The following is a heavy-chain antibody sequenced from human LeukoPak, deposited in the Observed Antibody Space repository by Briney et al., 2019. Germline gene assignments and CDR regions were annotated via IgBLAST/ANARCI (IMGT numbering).Heavy chain of an antibody. CDR3: ARQKREWFGGGYFDY. CDR2: IYTSGST. Sequence: SETLSLTCTVSGGSISSYYWSWIRQPAGKGLERIGRIYTSGSTNYNPSLKSRVTMSVDTSKNQFSLKLSSVTAADTAVYYCARQKREWFGGGYFDYWGQGTLVTVSS. V-gene: IGHV4-4*07. D-gene: IGHD3-10*01. CDR1: GGSISSYY. J-gene: IGHJ4*02.